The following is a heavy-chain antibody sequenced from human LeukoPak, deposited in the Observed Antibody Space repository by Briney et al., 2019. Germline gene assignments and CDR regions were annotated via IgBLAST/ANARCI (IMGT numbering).Heavy chain of an antibody. CDR1: GGSFSGYY. CDR3: ARQSGGDHYYHGRCDY. CDR2: INHSGST. Sequence: PSETLSLTCAVYGGSFSGYYWSWIRQPPGKGLEWIGEINHSGSTNYNPSLKSRVTISVDTSKNRFSLKLSSVTAADTAVYYCARQSGGDHYYHGRCDYWGQGTLVTVSS. J-gene: IGHJ4*02. V-gene: IGHV4-34*01. D-gene: IGHD1-26*01.